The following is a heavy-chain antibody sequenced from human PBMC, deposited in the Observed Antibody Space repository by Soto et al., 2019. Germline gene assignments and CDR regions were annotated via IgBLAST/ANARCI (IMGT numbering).Heavy chain of an antibody. Sequence: QVQLVQSGAEVKKPGASVKVSCEASGYTFIDYYMHWVRQAPGQGFEWMGRISPKSGGTNYAPKFQGRVTMTWDTSLNPAYMELSSLMSEDTAVYYCARPPGYISDWYYFDLWGQGTLVTVSS. CDR3: ARPPGYISDWYYFDL. V-gene: IGHV1-2*02. CDR2: ISPKSGGT. D-gene: IGHD6-19*01. J-gene: IGHJ4*02. CDR1: GYTFIDYY.